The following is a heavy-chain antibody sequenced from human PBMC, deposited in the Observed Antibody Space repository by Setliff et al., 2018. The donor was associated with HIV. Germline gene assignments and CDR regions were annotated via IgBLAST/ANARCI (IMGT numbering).Heavy chain of an antibody. CDR1: GGSFSGYY. Sequence: SETLSLTCAVYGGSFSGYYWSWIRQPPGKGLEWIGEINHSGSTNYNPSLKSRVAISVDTSKNQFSVKLSSVTAADTAVYYCAKTSVGATGLYAFDIWGQGTMVTVSS. V-gene: IGHV4-34*01. CDR2: INHSGST. J-gene: IGHJ3*02. D-gene: IGHD1-26*01. CDR3: AKTSVGATGLYAFDI.